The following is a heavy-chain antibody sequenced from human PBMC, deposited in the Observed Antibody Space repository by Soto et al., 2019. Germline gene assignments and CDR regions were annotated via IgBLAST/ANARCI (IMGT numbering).Heavy chain of an antibody. Sequence: SETLSLTCTVSDGSISNFYWSWIRQPPGKGLEWIGYISSSGNTNYNPSLKSRVSISVDTSKNQFSLNLTSVTAADTAVYYCARAPMVLTRSYFDSWGQGTPVTVSS. V-gene: IGHV4-59*01. CDR2: ISSSGNT. CDR1: DGSISNFY. CDR3: ARAPMVLTRSYFDS. D-gene: IGHD3-22*01. J-gene: IGHJ4*02.